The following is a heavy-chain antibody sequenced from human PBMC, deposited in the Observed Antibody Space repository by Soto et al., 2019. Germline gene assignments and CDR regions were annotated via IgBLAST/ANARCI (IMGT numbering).Heavy chain of an antibody. Sequence: HVTLKESGPVLVKPTETLTLTCTVSGFSLSNGKVGVSWIRQPPGTALEWLAHILSNDEKSYRTSLKSRLTISEDTSKSQVVLTMTNVDPVVTATYYCARILFGRSVAGGYFYMDVWGKGTTVTVSS. J-gene: IGHJ6*03. D-gene: IGHD6-19*01. CDR2: ILSNDEK. CDR3: ARILFGRSVAGGYFYMDV. CDR1: GFSLSNGKVG. V-gene: IGHV2-26*01.